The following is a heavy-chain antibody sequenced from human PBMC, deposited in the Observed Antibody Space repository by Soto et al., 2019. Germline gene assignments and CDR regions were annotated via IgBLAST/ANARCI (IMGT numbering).Heavy chain of an antibody. CDR2: VYYSGST. J-gene: IGHJ6*02. V-gene: IGHV4-31*03. D-gene: IGHD4-17*01. Sequence: SETLSLTCTVSGDSISSGNYYWTWSRQHPGKGLEWIGYVYYSGSTYYNPSLKSRVTISVDTSKNHFSLKLTSVTAADTAVYYCARANGDSSIYYYGMDVWGQGTTVTVSS. CDR3: ARANGDSSIYYYGMDV. CDR1: GDSISSGNYY.